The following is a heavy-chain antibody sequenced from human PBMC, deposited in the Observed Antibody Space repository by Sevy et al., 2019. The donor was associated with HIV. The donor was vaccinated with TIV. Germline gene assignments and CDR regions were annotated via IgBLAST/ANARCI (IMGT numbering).Heavy chain of an antibody. Sequence: SLRLSCAASGFTFDDYAMHWVRQAPGKGLEWVSGINWDSGSVGYAASVKGRFTISRDNSENSLYLQMKSLRPEDTALYYCAKDRVGAMRMSGFDIWGQRTMVTVSS. D-gene: IGHD1-26*01. V-gene: IGHV3-9*01. CDR2: INWDSGSV. CDR3: AKDRVGAMRMSGFDI. J-gene: IGHJ3*02. CDR1: GFTFDDYA.